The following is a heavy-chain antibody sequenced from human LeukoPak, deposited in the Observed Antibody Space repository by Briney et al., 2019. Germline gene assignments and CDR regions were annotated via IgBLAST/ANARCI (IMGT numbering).Heavy chain of an antibody. CDR3: ARVIAVAGEDHFDY. CDR1: GFSFSNAW. J-gene: IGHJ4*02. V-gene: IGHV3-53*01. CDR2: IYSGGRT. Sequence: PGGSLRLSCVASGFSFSNAWMSWVRQAPGKGLEWVSVIYSGGRTYYADSVKGRFTISRDYSKNTLYLQMNSLRAEDTAVYYCARVIAVAGEDHFDYWGQGTLVTVSS. D-gene: IGHD6-19*01.